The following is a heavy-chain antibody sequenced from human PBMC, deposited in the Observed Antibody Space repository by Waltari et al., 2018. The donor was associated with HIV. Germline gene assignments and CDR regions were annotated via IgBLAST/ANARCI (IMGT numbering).Heavy chain of an antibody. V-gene: IGHV1-2*06. CDR1: GYTFTGYY. J-gene: IGHJ4*02. D-gene: IGHD1-26*01. CDR3: ARDKALKVIVGVPRDY. CDR2: INPNSGGT. Sequence: QVQLVQSGAEVKKPGASVKVSCKASGYTFTGYYMHWVRPAPGQGLEWMGRINPNSGGTNYAQKFQGRVTMTRDTSISTAYMELSRLRADETAVYYCARDKALKVIVGVPRDYWGQGTLVTVSS.